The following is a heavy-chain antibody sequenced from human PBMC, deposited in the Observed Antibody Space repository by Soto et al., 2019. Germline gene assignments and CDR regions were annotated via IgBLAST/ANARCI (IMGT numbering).Heavy chain of an antibody. CDR2: ISDSSGTAI. V-gene: IGHV3-23*01. CDR3: ARAYSDAFDI. D-gene: IGHD2-15*01. J-gene: IGHJ3*02. CDR1: GFTFSSCA. Sequence: PGGSLRLSCAASGFTFSSCAMTWVRQAPGMGLQWVSAISDSSGTAIYYADSVKGRFTISRDNAKKSLFLQMSSLRAEDTAVYYCARAYSDAFDIWGQGTMVTVSS.